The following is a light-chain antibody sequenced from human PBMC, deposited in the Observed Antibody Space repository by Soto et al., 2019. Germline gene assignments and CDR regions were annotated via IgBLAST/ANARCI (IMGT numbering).Light chain of an antibody. CDR2: DAS. CDR3: QQRSNWPPEVT. J-gene: IGKJ3*01. Sequence: EIVLTQSPDTLSLSPGERATLSCRASQSVRSSLAWYQQKPGQAPRLLIYDASNRATGIPARFSGSGSGTDFTLPISSLEPEGCAVYYCQQRSNWPPEVTFGPGTKVDIK. CDR1: QSVRSS. V-gene: IGKV3-11*01.